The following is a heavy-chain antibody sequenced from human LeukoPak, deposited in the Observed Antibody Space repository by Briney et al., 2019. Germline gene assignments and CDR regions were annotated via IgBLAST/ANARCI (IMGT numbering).Heavy chain of an antibody. CDR1: GFNFRNYA. CDR3: TRSAYCTGGTCYSKTFDY. D-gene: IGHD2-15*01. V-gene: IGHV3-30*02. CDR2: IRFDGSHK. J-gene: IGHJ4*02. Sequence: GGSLRLSCAASGFNFRNYAMHWVRQAPGKEPEWVALIRFDGSHKYYADSVKGRFTISRDNSRDTLSLQMSSLRAEDTAVYYCTRSAYCTGGTCYSKTFDYWGQGNLVTVSS.